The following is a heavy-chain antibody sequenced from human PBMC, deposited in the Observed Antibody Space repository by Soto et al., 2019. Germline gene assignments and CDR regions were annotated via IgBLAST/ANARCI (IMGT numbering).Heavy chain of an antibody. V-gene: IGHV1-18*01. Sequence: ASVKVSCKASGYTFTSYGISWVRQAPGQGLEWMGWISAYNGNTNYAQKLQGRVTMTTDTSTSTAYMELRSLRSDDTAVYYCVIVCCSCTSCYGGGNLFDPWGQGTLVTVSS. J-gene: IGHJ5*02. CDR3: VIVCCSCTSCYGGGNLFDP. CDR1: GYTFTSYG. D-gene: IGHD2-2*01. CDR2: ISAYNGNT.